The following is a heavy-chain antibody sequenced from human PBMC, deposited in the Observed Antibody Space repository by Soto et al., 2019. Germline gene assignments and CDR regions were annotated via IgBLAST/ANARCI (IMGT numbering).Heavy chain of an antibody. Sequence: GGSLRLSCAASGFTFSSYAMSWVRQAPGKGLEWVSAISGSGGSTYYADSVKGRFTISRDNSKNTLYLQMNSLRAEDTAVYYCAKLVLGFLEWFPIGGLDYWGQGTLVTVSS. J-gene: IGHJ4*02. D-gene: IGHD3-3*01. V-gene: IGHV3-23*01. CDR2: ISGSGGST. CDR1: GFTFSSYA. CDR3: AKLVLGFLEWFPIGGLDY.